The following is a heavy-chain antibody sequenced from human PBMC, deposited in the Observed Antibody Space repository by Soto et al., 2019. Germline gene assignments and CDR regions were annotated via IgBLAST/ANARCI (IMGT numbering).Heavy chain of an antibody. V-gene: IGHV4-34*01. D-gene: IGHD3-10*01. CDR2: INHSGST. CDR1: GGSFSGYY. Sequence: SETLSLTCAVYGGSFSGYYWSWIRQPPGKGLEWIGEINHSGSTNYNPSLKSRVTISVDTSKNQFSLKLSSVTAADTAVYYCARGRSYYYGSGTLGYYFDYWGQGTLVTVSS. CDR3: ARGRSYYYGSGTLGYYFDY. J-gene: IGHJ4*02.